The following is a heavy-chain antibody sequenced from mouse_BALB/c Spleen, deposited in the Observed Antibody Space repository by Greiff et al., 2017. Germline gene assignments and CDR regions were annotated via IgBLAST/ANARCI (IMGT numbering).Heavy chain of an antibody. CDR2: ISSGSSTI. Sequence: EVMLVESGGGLVQPGGSRKLSCAASGFTFSSFGMHWVRQAPEKGLEWVAYISSGSSTIYYADTVKGRFTISRDNPKNTLFLQMTSLRSEDTAMYYCARGIYYYGSSDAMDYWGQGTSVTVSS. D-gene: IGHD1-1*01. J-gene: IGHJ4*01. CDR3: ARGIYYYGSSDAMDY. CDR1: GFTFSSFG. V-gene: IGHV5-17*02.